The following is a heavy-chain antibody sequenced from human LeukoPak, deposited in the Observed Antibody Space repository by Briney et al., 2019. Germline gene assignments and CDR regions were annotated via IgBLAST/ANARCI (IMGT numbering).Heavy chain of an antibody. CDR2: ISGSGGST. Sequence: GGSLRLSCAASGLTFSSYAMSWVRQAPGKGLEWVSAISGSGGSTYYADSVKGRFTISRDNSKNTLYLQMNSLRAEDTAVYYCAKGERITMIVVVTPPDYWGQGTLVTVSS. CDR3: AKGERITMIVVVTPPDY. D-gene: IGHD3-22*01. J-gene: IGHJ4*02. CDR1: GLTFSSYA. V-gene: IGHV3-23*01.